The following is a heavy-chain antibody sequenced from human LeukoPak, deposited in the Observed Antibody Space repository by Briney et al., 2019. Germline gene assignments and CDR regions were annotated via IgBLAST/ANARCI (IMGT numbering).Heavy chain of an antibody. CDR3: ARGGCSSTSCLFDC. D-gene: IGHD2-2*01. CDR2: ISRSSYI. Sequence: GGPLRLSCAASGFTFSSYSMNWVRQAPGKGLEWVSSISRSSYIYYADSVKGRFSISRDNAKNSLYLQMNSLRAEDTAVYYCARGGCSSTSCLFDCWGQGTLVTVSS. CDR1: GFTFSSYS. J-gene: IGHJ4*02. V-gene: IGHV3-21*01.